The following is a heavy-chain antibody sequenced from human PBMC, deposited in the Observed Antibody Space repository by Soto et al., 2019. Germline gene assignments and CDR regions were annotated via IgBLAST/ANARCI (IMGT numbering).Heavy chain of an antibody. Sequence: QVQLVQSGAEVRKPGSSVNVSCKAFGGIFSTFIITWVRQAPVQGLEWMGGIIPLFNTSKYAEQYQGRVTMTADESTSTGYMELKSLTSEDTAVYYCARAIRGSGDYDPCGMDVWGQGTTVTVSS. V-gene: IGHV1-69*01. CDR3: ARAIRGSGDYDPCGMDV. J-gene: IGHJ6*02. CDR2: IIPLFNTS. D-gene: IGHD3-16*01. CDR1: GGIFSTFI.